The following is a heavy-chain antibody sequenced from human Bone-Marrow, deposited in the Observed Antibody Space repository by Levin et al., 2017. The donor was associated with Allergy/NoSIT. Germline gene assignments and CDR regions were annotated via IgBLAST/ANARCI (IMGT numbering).Heavy chain of an antibody. D-gene: IGHD3-22*01. CDR2: IIPLFPTT. CDR3: AREFYYDSRTSSTLYGLDV. Sequence: SVKVSCKASRGTFSNYAINWVRQAPGQGLEWMGGIIPLFPTTNYAQKFQGRVTITADESTNTAYMQLSSLRSDDTAVYFCAREFYYDSRTSSTLYGLDVWGQGTAVTVTS. CDR1: RGTFSNYA. V-gene: IGHV1-69*13. J-gene: IGHJ6*02.